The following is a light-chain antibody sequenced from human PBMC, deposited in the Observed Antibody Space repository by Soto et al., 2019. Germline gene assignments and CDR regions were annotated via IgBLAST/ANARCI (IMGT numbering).Light chain of an antibody. Sequence: QSVLTQPPSVSGSPGQSITISCTGSSTNIGAGNDVYWYQQHPGTAPKLIIYGNSNRPSGVPDRFSGSKSATSASLAITGAEAEDEADYYSQAYGIRPGVVFGGGTKLTVL. J-gene: IGLJ2*01. CDR2: GNS. CDR3: QAYGIRPGVV. V-gene: IGLV1-40*01. CDR1: STNIGAGND.